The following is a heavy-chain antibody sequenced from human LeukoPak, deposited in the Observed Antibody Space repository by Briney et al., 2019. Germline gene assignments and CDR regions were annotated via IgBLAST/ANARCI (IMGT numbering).Heavy chain of an antibody. Sequence: ASETLSLTCAVYGGSFSGYYWSWIRQPPGKGLEWIGEINHSGSTNYNPSLKSRVTISVDTSKNQFSLKLSSVTAADTAVYYCAREQRSGYGYPRYFQHWGQGTLVTVSS. CDR1: GGSFSGYY. J-gene: IGHJ1*01. D-gene: IGHD5-18*01. CDR2: INHSGST. V-gene: IGHV4-34*01. CDR3: AREQRSGYGYPRYFQH.